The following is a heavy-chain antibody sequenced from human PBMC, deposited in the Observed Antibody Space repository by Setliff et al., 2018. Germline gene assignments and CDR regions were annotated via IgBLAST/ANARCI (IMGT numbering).Heavy chain of an antibody. CDR3: AKDRVPDGYWDFDY. D-gene: IGHD4-17*01. CDR1: GFTFSNNA. CDR2: MYGVGAT. V-gene: IGHV3-23*01. Sequence: GGSLRLSCVASGFTFSNNAMNWVRQAPGGGLEWVSGMYGVGATFYADSVKGRFTISRDISENTLYLQMNSLRPEDTAVYYCAKDRVPDGYWDFDYWGQGILVTVSS. J-gene: IGHJ4*02.